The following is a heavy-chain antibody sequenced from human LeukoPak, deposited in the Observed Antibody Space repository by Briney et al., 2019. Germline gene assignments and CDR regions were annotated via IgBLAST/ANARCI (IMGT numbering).Heavy chain of an antibody. CDR1: GGTFSDHA. CDR2: FIPILGTA. V-gene: IGHV1-69*10. J-gene: IGHJ6*04. Sequence: GASVKVSCKASGGTFSDHALNWVRQAPGQGLEWMGVFIPILGTANSTQKFQDRVTITADISTNTVYMELSSLRSEDTAVYFCAGIPVFGVVLHQEPVWGKGTTVTVSS. D-gene: IGHD3-3*01. CDR3: AGIPVFGVVLHQEPV.